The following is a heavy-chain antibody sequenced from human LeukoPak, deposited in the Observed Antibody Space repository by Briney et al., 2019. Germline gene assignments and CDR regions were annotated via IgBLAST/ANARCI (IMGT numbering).Heavy chain of an antibody. J-gene: IGHJ4*02. CDR1: GFTFSSYW. Sequence: GGSLRLSCAASGFTFSSYWMHWVRQAPGKGLEWVSAISGSGGSTYYADSVKGRFTISRDNAKNSLYLQMNSLRAEDTAVYYCARIEMATIHTVDYWGQGTLSPSPQ. CDR3: ARIEMATIHTVDY. D-gene: IGHD5-24*01. CDR2: ISGSGGST. V-gene: IGHV3-21*01.